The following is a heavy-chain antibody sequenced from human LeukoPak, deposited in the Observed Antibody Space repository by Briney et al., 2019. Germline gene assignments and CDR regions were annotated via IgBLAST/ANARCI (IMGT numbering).Heavy chain of an antibody. CDR2: IRSKGNNYAT. Sequence: GGSLKLSCAASGLTFSSYAMHWVSQDSGEGMEWDGRIRSKGNNYATGYAASVKGKFTISRDDSKNTSYLQMNSLKTEDTALYYCSQHVDIAPRAADYWGQGTLVTVSS. CDR3: SQHVDIAPRAADY. J-gene: IGHJ4*02. D-gene: IGHD5-12*01. V-gene: IGHV3-73*01. CDR1: GLTFSSYA.